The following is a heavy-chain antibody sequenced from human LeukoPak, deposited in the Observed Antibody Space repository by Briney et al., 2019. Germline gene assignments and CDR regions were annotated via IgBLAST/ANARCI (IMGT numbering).Heavy chain of an antibody. CDR2: INPSGGST. Sequence: ASVKVSCKASGYTFTGYYMHWVRQAPGQGLEWMGIINPSGGSTSYAQKFQGRVTMTRDMSTSTVYMELSSLRSEDTAVYYCARGPGSSWPSYYYYYMDVWGKGTTVTVSS. CDR1: GYTFTGYY. D-gene: IGHD6-13*01. J-gene: IGHJ6*03. V-gene: IGHV1-46*01. CDR3: ARGPGSSWPSYYYYYMDV.